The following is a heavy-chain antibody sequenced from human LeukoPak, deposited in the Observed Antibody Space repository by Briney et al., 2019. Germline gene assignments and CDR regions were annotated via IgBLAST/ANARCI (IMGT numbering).Heavy chain of an antibody. Sequence: ASVKVSCKASGYTFTSYGISWVRQAPGQGLEWMGWISAYNGNTNYAQELQGRVTMTTDTSTSTAYMELRSLRSDDTAVYYCARDKGDYYDSSPGYFQHWGQGTLVTVSS. D-gene: IGHD3-22*01. V-gene: IGHV1-18*01. J-gene: IGHJ1*01. CDR1: GYTFTSYG. CDR3: ARDKGDYYDSSPGYFQH. CDR2: ISAYNGNT.